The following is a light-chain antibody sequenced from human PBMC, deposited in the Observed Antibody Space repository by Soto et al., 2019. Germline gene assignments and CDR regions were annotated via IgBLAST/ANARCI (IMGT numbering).Light chain of an antibody. J-gene: IGKJ5*01. CDR3: QHCHSYPIT. V-gene: IGKV1-9*01. Sequence: DIQLTQSPSFLSASVGDRVTITCRASQGISSHLAWYQQKPGKAPKLLIHTASTLQSGVPSRFSGSGSGTEFTLTISSLQPEDFATYYCQHCHSYPITFGQGTRLEIK. CDR2: TAS. CDR1: QGISSH.